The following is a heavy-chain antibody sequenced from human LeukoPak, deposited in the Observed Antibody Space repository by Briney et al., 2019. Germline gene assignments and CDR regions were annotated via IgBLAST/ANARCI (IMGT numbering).Heavy chain of an antibody. CDR3: ARQRGYYDRDFPDAFDI. Sequence: SETLSLTCTVSGGSISSSSYYWGWIRQPPGKGLEWIGSIYYSGSTYYNPSLKSRVTISVDTSKNQFSLKLSSVTAADTAVYYCARQRGYYDRDFPDAFDIWGQGTMVTVSS. CDR2: IYYSGST. D-gene: IGHD3-22*01. V-gene: IGHV4-39*01. J-gene: IGHJ3*02. CDR1: GGSISSSSYY.